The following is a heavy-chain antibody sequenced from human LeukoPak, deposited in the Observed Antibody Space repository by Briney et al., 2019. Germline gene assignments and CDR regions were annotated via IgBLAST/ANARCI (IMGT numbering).Heavy chain of an antibody. J-gene: IGHJ5*02. CDR3: GAWNNKTPNNWFDP. V-gene: IGHV3-30*04. Sequence: GRSLRLSCAASRFIFSSYAMHWVRQAPGKGLEWVAVLSYDGSDKYYADSVKGRFTISRDNSRNTLYLQMNSLSAEDTAVYYCGAWNNKTPNNWFDPWGQGTLVTVSS. CDR1: RFIFSSYA. D-gene: IGHD1/OR15-1a*01. CDR2: LSYDGSDK.